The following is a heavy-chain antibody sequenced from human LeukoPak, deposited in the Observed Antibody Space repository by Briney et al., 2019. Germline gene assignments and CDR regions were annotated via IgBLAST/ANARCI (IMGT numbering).Heavy chain of an antibody. D-gene: IGHD5-12*01. CDR1: GYTFTSYG. CDR3: ARDLFYSGCDYPYNWFDP. Sequence: GASVKVSCKASGYTFTSYGISWVRQAPGQGLEWMGWISAYNGNTNYAQKLQGRVTVTTDTSTSTAYMELRSLGSDDTAVYYCARDLFYSGCDYPYNWFDPWGQGTLVTVSS. J-gene: IGHJ5*02. V-gene: IGHV1-18*01. CDR2: ISAYNGNT.